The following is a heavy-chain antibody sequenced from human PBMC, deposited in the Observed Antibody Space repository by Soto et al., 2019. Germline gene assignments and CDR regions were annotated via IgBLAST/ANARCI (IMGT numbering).Heavy chain of an antibody. CDR3: ARVSYYDSSGPYYFDY. J-gene: IGHJ4*02. CDR2: ISAYNGNT. Sequence: GASVKVSCKASGYTFTSYGISWVRQAPGQGLEWMGWISAYNGNTNYAQKLQGRVTMTTDTSTSTAYMELRSLRSDDTAVYYCARVSYYDSSGPYYFDYWGQGTLVTVSS. CDR1: GYTFTSYG. D-gene: IGHD3-22*01. V-gene: IGHV1-18*01.